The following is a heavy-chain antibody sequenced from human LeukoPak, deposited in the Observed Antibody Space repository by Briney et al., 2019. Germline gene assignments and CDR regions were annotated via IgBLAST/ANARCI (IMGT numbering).Heavy chain of an antibody. D-gene: IGHD1-26*01. CDR3: ARVGAWELQRVFDY. Sequence: PGGSLRLSCAASGFTFTDYWMTWIRQVPGKGLEWVANINRGGSESYYVDSVKGRFTISRDNAENSLYLQMDSLRVEDTAVYYCARVGAWELQRVFDYWGQGTLVTVSS. CDR2: INRGGSES. V-gene: IGHV3-7*01. CDR1: GFTFTDYW. J-gene: IGHJ4*02.